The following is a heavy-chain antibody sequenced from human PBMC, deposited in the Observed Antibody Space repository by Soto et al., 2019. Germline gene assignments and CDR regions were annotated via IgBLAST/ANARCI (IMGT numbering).Heavy chain of an antibody. CDR3: ARGLGAYSSSWYWFDY. D-gene: IGHD6-13*01. V-gene: IGHV4-59*01. J-gene: IGHJ4*02. CDR1: GGSISSYY. CDR2: IYYSGST. Sequence: SETLSLTCTVSGGSISSYYWSWIRQPPGKGLEWIGYIYYSGSTNYNPSLKSRVTISVDTSKNKFSLKLSSVTAADTAVYYCARGLGAYSSSWYWFDYWGQGTLVTVSS.